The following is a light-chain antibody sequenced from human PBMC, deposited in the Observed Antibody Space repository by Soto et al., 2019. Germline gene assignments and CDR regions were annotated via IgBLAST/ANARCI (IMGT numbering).Light chain of an antibody. J-gene: IGKJ4*01. CDR1: QNVDNNY. V-gene: IGKV3-20*01. CDR3: QQSSHSPLT. Sequence: EIVLTQSPGTLSLSPGERATLSCRASQNVDNNYLAWFQQKPGQAPRLLIYEVSYRATGVPDRFGGTGSGTDFTLIISRLEPEDFDVYYCQQSSHSPLTFGGGTRVEIK. CDR2: EVS.